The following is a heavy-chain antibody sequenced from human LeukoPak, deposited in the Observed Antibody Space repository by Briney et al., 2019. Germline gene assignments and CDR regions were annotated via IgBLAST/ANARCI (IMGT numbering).Heavy chain of an antibody. D-gene: IGHD4-23*01. Sequence: KPSETLSLTCTVSGGSISSHYWSWIRQPPGKGLEWIGYIYYSGSTNYNPSLKSRVTISVDTSRNQFSLKLSSVTAADTAVYYCARSTTVVGAFDIWGQGTMVTVSS. J-gene: IGHJ3*02. CDR1: GGSISSHY. CDR3: ARSTTVVGAFDI. CDR2: IYYSGST. V-gene: IGHV4-59*11.